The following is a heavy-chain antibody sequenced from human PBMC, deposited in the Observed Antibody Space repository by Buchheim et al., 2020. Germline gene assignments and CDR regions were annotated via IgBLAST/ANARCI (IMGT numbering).Heavy chain of an antibody. J-gene: IGHJ4*02. CDR1: GFTVSSNY. CDR2: IYSGGST. D-gene: IGHD1-26*01. V-gene: IGHV3-66*01. Sequence: EVQLVESGGGLVQPGGSLRLSCAASGFTVSSNYMSWVRLAPGKGLEWVSVIYSGGSTYYADSVKGRFTISRDNSKNTLYLQMNSLRAEDTAVYYCARGLIAYSGSSPFDYWGQGTL. CDR3: ARGLIAYSGSSPFDY.